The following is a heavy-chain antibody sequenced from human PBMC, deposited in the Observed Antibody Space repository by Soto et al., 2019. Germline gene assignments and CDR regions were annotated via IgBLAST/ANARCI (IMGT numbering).Heavy chain of an antibody. D-gene: IGHD3-22*01. V-gene: IGHV1-69*06. CDR2: IIPIFGTA. CDR3: ARGAHYYDSSGYYFFDY. Sequence: QVQLVQSGAEVKKPGSSVKVSCKASGGTFSSYAISWVRQAPGQGLEWMGGIIPIFGTANYAQKFQGRVTITADKSTSTAYMELSSLRSEDTAVYYCARGAHYYDSSGYYFFDYWGQGTLVTVSS. CDR1: GGTFSSYA. J-gene: IGHJ4*02.